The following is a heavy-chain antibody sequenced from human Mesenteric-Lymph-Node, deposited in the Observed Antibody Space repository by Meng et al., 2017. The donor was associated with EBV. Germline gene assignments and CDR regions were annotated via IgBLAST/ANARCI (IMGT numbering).Heavy chain of an antibody. V-gene: IGHV4-34*01. Sequence: QVQLQQWGAGLLKPSETLSPTVAVYGWSFSGYYWSWIRQPPGKGLEWIGEINHSGSTNYNPSLKSRVTISVDTSKNQFSLKLSSVTAADTAVYYCARVFPDLDYWGQGTLVTVSS. CDR2: INHSGST. J-gene: IGHJ4*02. CDR1: GWSFSGYY. CDR3: ARVFPDLDY.